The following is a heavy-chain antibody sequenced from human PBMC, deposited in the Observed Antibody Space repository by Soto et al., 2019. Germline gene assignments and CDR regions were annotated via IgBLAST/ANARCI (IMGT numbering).Heavy chain of an antibody. Sequence: QVQLQESGPGLVKPSETLSLTCTVPGGSVSIGTYYWSWIRQPPGKGLEWIGFIHYSGSTNYNPSLKSRVTMSVDTSKNQFSRKLTSVNAADTAVYYCTRGGDAYKNGHWGQGTLVTVSS. D-gene: IGHD2-21*01. CDR2: IHYSGST. V-gene: IGHV4-61*01. J-gene: IGHJ4*02. CDR3: TRGGDAYKNGH. CDR1: GGSVSIGTYY.